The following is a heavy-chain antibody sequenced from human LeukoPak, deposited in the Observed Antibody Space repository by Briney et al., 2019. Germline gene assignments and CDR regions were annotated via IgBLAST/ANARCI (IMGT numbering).Heavy chain of an antibody. CDR3: ARLQLAPDRTLDY. J-gene: IGHJ4*02. D-gene: IGHD2-2*01. V-gene: IGHV4-59*01. CDR1: GGSISSYY. Sequence: SSETLSLTCTVSGGSISSYYWSWIRQPPGKGLEWIGYIYYSGSTNYNPSLKSRVTISVETSKNQFSLKLSSVTAADTAVYYCARLQLAPDRTLDYWGQGTLVTVSS. CDR2: IYYSGST.